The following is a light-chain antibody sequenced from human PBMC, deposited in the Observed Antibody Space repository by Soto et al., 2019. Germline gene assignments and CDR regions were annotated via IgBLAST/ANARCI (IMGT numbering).Light chain of an antibody. CDR2: EVS. V-gene: IGLV2-8*01. J-gene: IGLJ1*01. CDR3: SAYAGSNNFV. Sequence: QSLLTQPPSASASPGQSVTISCTGTISDVGDNYVSWYQQHLVKAPKLIIYEVSQRPSGVPDRFSGSKSGNTASLTVSGLQTEDEADYYCSAYAGSNNFVFGSGTKVNVL. CDR1: ISDVGDNY.